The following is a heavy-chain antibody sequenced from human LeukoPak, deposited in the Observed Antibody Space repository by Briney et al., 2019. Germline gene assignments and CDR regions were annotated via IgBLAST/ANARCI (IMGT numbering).Heavy chain of an antibody. CDR1: GFTFSSYG. Sequence: GGSLRLSCAASGFTFSSYGMHWVRQAPGKGLEWVAFIRYDGSNKYYADSVKGRFTISRDNSKNTLYLQMNSLRAEDTAVYYCAKASLGSSGYVAFDIWGQGTMVTVSS. J-gene: IGHJ3*02. CDR3: AKASLGSSGYVAFDI. V-gene: IGHV3-30*02. CDR2: IRYDGSNK. D-gene: IGHD3-22*01.